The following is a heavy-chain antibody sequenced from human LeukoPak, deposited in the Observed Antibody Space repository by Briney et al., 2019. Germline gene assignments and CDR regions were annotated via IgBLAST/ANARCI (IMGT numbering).Heavy chain of an antibody. Sequence: PGGSLRLSCAAYGFTFSSYSMNWVRQAPGKGLEWVSYISSSSSTIYYADSVKGRFTISRDNAKNSLYLQMNSLRAEDTAVYYCARGHGYSGSYYPSYYYYYMDVWGKGTTVTVSS. V-gene: IGHV3-48*01. J-gene: IGHJ6*03. CDR3: ARGHGYSGSYYPSYYYYYMDV. CDR2: ISSSSSTI. CDR1: GFTFSSYS. D-gene: IGHD1-26*01.